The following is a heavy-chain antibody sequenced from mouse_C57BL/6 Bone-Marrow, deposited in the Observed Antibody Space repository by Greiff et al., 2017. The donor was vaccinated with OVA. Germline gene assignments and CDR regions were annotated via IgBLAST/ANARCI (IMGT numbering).Heavy chain of an antibody. CDR3: ARERRFYYFDY. V-gene: IGHV3-1*01. J-gene: IGHJ2*01. D-gene: IGHD1-1*01. CDR1: GYSITSGYA. CDR2: ISYSGST. Sequence: DVQLVESGPGMVKPSQSLSLTCTVTGYSITSGYAWHWIRHFPGNKLEWMGYISYSGSTNYNPTLKSRISITHDTSKNHFFLKLNSVTTEDTATYYCARERRFYYFDYWGQGTTLTVSS.